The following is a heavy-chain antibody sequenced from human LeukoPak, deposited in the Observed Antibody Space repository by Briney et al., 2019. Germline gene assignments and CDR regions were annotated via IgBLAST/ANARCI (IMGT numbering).Heavy chain of an antibody. D-gene: IGHD6-6*01. V-gene: IGHV4-59*01. CDR1: GGSISSDY. CDR2: IYPSGRA. J-gene: IGHJ6*03. Sequence: ETLSLTCTVSGGSISSDYWSWIPRPPRKGLERIGYIYPSGRANYNPSHKSRVTISVDTSKNQFALKLSSVTAADTAVYYCARVAVSSSSDGNYMDVWGKGTTVTVSS. CDR3: ARVAVSSSSDGNYMDV.